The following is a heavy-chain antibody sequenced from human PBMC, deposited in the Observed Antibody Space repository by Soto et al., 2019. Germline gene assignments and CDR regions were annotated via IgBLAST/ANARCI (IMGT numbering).Heavy chain of an antibody. CDR3: ARALTGYCSGGSCYYWFDP. V-gene: IGHV4-4*07. CDR2: IYTSGST. D-gene: IGHD2-15*01. Sequence: PSETLSLTCTVSGGSISSYYWSWIRQPAGKGLEWIGRIYTSGSTNYNPSLKSRVTMSVDTSKNQFSLKLSSVTAADTAVYYCARALTGYCSGGSCYYWFDPWGQGTRVTVSS. J-gene: IGHJ5*02. CDR1: GGSISSYY.